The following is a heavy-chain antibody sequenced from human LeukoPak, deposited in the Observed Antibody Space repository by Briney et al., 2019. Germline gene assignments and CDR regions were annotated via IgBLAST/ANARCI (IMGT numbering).Heavy chain of an antibody. J-gene: IGHJ5*02. CDR2: INHSGST. CDR3: ARGRRYDSRRSGNWFDP. D-gene: IGHD3-22*01. CDR1: GGSISSYY. Sequence: NPSETLSLTCTVSGGSISSYYWSWIRQPPGKGLEWIGEINHSGSTNYNPSLKSRVTIPVDTSKNQFSLKLSSVTAADTAVYYCARGRRYDSRRSGNWFDPWGQGTLVTVSS. V-gene: IGHV4-34*01.